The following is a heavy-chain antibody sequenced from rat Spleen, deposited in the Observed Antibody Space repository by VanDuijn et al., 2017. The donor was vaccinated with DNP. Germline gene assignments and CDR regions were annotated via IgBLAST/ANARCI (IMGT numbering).Heavy chain of an antibody. D-gene: IGHD1-11*01. CDR3: VTRGKYGGYDY. V-gene: IGHV5S13*01. CDR2: ITDNGGAT. J-gene: IGHJ2*01. Sequence: EVQLVESGGGLVQPGRSLKLSCAASGFTLSHYGMAWVRQAPTKGLEWVASITDNGGATFYRDSVMGRFTISRDNAKTTLNLQMDSLRSEDTATYYCVTRGKYGGYDYWGQGVMVTVSS. CDR1: GFTLSHYG.